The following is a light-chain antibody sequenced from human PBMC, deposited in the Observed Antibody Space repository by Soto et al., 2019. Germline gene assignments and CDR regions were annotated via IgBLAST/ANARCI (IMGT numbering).Light chain of an antibody. CDR2: GNS. J-gene: IGLJ3*02. CDR1: SSNIGAGYD. CDR3: QSYDSSLSNWV. V-gene: IGLV1-40*01. Sequence: QLVLTQPPSVSGAPGQRVTISCTGSSSNIGAGYDVHWYQQLPGTAPKLLIYGNSNRPSGVPDRLAGSKSGTSASLAITGLQAEDDADYYCQSYDSSLSNWVFGGGTKVTVL.